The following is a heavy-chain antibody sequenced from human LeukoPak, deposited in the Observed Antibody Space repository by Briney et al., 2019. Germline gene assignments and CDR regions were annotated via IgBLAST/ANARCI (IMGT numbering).Heavy chain of an antibody. J-gene: IGHJ4*01. CDR2: IYYSGST. V-gene: IGHV4-39*01. CDR3: AKSGGYGLIDY. CDR1: GGSISSSSYY. Sequence: NPSETLSLTCTVSGGSISSSSYYWGWIRQPPGKGLEWIGSIYYSGSTYYNPSLKSRVTISIDTSKNQVSLKMSSVTAADTAVYYCAKSGGYGLIDYWGQGTLVTVSS. D-gene: IGHD6-25*01.